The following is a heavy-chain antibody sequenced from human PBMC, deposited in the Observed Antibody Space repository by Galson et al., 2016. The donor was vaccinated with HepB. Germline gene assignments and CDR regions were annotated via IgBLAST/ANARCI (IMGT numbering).Heavy chain of an antibody. CDR3: ARDRYGSGFDAFDI. J-gene: IGHJ3*02. Sequence: SLRLSCAASGFTLSSYRMNWVRQAPGKGLEWVSSISRASSYIYYADSVKGRLTISRDNAKNSLYLQMNSLRADDTAIYYCARDRYGSGFDAFDIWGQGKMVTVSS. D-gene: IGHD3-10*01. CDR1: GFTLSSYR. CDR2: ISRASSYI. V-gene: IGHV3-21*01.